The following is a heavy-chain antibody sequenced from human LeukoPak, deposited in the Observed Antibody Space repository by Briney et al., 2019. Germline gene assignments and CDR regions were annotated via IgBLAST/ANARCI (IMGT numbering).Heavy chain of an antibody. V-gene: IGHV1-69*13. CDR3: ASLDSQIAAASAFDI. J-gene: IGHJ3*02. CDR2: IIPIFGTA. CDR1: GGTFSSYA. Sequence: SVKVSCKASGGTFSSYAISWVRQAPGQGLEWMGGIIPIFGTANYAQKFQGRVTITADESTSTAYMELSSLRSEDTAVYYCASLDSQIAAASAFDIWGQGTMVTVSS. D-gene: IGHD6-13*01.